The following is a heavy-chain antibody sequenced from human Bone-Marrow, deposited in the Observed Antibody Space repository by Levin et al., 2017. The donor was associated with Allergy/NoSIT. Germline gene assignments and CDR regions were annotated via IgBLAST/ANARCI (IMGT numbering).Heavy chain of an antibody. CDR2: IKKDGTER. CDR1: GFIFSNYW. CDR3: ARSENFYDGSGEEYFQH. Sequence: LGESLKISCAASGFIFSNYWMTWVRQAPGKGLEWVANIKKDGTERYFVDSVKGRFTISRDNAKSSLYLQMNSLRAEDTAVYYCARSENFYDGSGEEYFQHWGQGTLVTVSS. D-gene: IGHD3-22*01. J-gene: IGHJ1*01. V-gene: IGHV3-7*01.